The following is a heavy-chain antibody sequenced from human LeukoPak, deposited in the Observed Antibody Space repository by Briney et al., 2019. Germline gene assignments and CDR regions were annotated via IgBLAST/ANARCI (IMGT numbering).Heavy chain of an antibody. D-gene: IGHD3-22*01. CDR3: ARDRYDSSGYYSDY. J-gene: IGHJ4*02. CDR2: IYTRGST. V-gene: IGHV4-61*02. CDR1: GGSISSGRYY. Sequence: SETLSLTCTVSGGSISSGRYYWSWIRQPAGKGLEWFGRIYTRGSTNYNPSIKSGVTISVDTTKNQFSLKLSSVTAADTAVYYCARDRYDSSGYYSDYWGQGTVVTVSS.